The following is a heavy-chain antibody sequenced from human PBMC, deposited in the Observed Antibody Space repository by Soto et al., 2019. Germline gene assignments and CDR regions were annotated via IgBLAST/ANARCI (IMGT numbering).Heavy chain of an antibody. CDR2: IIPIFGTA. D-gene: IGHD5-12*01. J-gene: IGHJ6*02. CDR3: ARVRRDGYNPDYYYYGMDV. CDR1: GGTFSSYA. Sequence: QVLLVQSGAEVKKPGSSVKVSCKASGGTFSSYAISWVRQAPGQGLEWMGGIIPIFGTANYAQKFQGRVTITADESTSTAYMELSSLRSEDTAVYYCARVRRDGYNPDYYYYGMDVWGQGTTVTVSS. V-gene: IGHV1-69*01.